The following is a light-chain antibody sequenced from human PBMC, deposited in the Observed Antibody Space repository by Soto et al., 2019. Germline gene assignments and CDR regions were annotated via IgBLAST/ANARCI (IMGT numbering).Light chain of an antibody. J-gene: IGKJ1*01. Sequence: DIEMSQSPCTLPAAVGDRVTITCRASQTISKWLAWYRQKPGQAPQLLIFAASRLERGVPSRLSGSGSGTDFTLTIRSLQPEDFATYYCLQYHESWTFGEGTKVDIK. V-gene: IGKV1-5*01. CDR1: QTISKW. CDR3: LQYHESWT. CDR2: AAS.